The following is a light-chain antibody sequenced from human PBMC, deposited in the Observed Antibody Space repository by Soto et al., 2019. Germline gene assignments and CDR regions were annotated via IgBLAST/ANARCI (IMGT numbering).Light chain of an antibody. CDR1: QPINKF. J-gene: IGKJ4*01. Sequence: DIQMTQSPSSLSAAVGDRVTITCRASQPINKFLNWFQHKPGEAPKRLIYGASILQDGVPSRFSGSGSGTDYTLTISGLQTEDFGPYYCQQSHSVPLTFGGGTKVDIK. CDR3: QQSHSVPLT. V-gene: IGKV1-39*01. CDR2: GAS.